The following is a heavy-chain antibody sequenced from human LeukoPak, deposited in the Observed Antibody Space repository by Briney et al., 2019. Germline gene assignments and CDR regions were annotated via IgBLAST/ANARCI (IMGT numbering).Heavy chain of an antibody. CDR2: IVVGSNDT. V-gene: IGHV1-58*01. CDR3: AAPHSSSWFDF. Sequence: SVKVSCTASGFTLTISAVQWVRQARGQRLEWIGWIVVGSNDTNYAQKFQKRVTIARDMSTNTAYMELSSLRSEDTAVYYCAAPHSSSWFDFWGRGTLVTVSS. J-gene: IGHJ4*02. D-gene: IGHD6-13*01. CDR1: GFTLTISA.